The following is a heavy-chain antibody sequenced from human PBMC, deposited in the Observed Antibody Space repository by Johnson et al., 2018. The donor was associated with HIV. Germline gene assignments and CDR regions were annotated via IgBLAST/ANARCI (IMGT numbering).Heavy chain of an antibody. CDR3: ARDLHAFDI. Sequence: VQLVESGGGLVQPGGSLRLSCAASGFTVSSDYMTWVRQAPGKGLVWVSRINSDGSSTTYAASVKGRFTISRDNAKNILYLQMNSLRAEDTAVYYCARDLHAFDIWGQGTMVTVSP. J-gene: IGHJ3*02. CDR2: INSDGSST. CDR1: GFTVSSDY. V-gene: IGHV3-74*01.